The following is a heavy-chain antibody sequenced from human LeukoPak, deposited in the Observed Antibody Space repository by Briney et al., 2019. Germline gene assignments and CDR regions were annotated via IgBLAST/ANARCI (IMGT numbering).Heavy chain of an antibody. J-gene: IGHJ4*02. Sequence: ASVKVSCKASGYTFTSYYMHWVRQAPGQGLEWMGWINTNTGNPTYAQGFTGRFVFSLDTSVSTAYLQISSLKAEDTAVYYCARDMGILDSSGWYDYWGQGTLDTVSS. CDR2: INTNTGNP. D-gene: IGHD6-19*01. V-gene: IGHV7-4-1*02. CDR3: ARDMGILDSSGWYDY. CDR1: GYTFTSYY.